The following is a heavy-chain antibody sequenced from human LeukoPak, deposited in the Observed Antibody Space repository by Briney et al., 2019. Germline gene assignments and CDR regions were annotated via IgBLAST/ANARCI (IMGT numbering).Heavy chain of an antibody. CDR2: IFSGNNA. Sequence: PGGSLRLSCAASGFTVSSKYMGWARQAPGKGLEWVSIIFSGNNAYYVDSVKGRFTISRDNSKSTVYLQMNSLRAEDTAVYYCARDFGLGYCDSTSCYGWFDPWGQGTLVTVSS. V-gene: IGHV3-53*01. J-gene: IGHJ5*02. CDR3: ARDFGLGYCDSTSCYGWFDP. D-gene: IGHD2-2*01. CDR1: GFTVSSKY.